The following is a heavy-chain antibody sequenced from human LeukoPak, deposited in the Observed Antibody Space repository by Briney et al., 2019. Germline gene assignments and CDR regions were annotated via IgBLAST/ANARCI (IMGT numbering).Heavy chain of an antibody. V-gene: IGHV3-53*01. Sequence: GGSLRLSCSASGFTVSSYYMSWVRQAPGEGLEWVSVIYSGGSTYYADSVKGRFTISRDNSKNTLYLQMNSLRAEDTAVYYCARESPMVRGVVDGMDVWGKGTTVTVSS. CDR3: ARESPMVRGVVDGMDV. J-gene: IGHJ6*04. CDR2: IYSGGST. CDR1: GFTVSSYY. D-gene: IGHD3-10*01.